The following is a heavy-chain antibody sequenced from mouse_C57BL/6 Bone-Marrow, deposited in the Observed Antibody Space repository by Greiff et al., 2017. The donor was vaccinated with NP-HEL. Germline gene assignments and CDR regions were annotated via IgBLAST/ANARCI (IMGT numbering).Heavy chain of an antibody. CDR3: ARSDPDYYGSSYPYYFDY. CDR2: IYPRSGNT. V-gene: IGHV1-81*01. CDR1: GYTFTSYG. D-gene: IGHD1-1*01. J-gene: IGHJ2*01. Sequence: QVQLQQSGAELARPGASVKLSCKASGYTFTSYGISWVKQRTGQGLEWIGEIYPRSGNTYYNEKFKGKATLTADKSSSTAYMELRSLTSEDSAVYFCARSDPDYYGSSYPYYFDYWGQGTTLTVSS.